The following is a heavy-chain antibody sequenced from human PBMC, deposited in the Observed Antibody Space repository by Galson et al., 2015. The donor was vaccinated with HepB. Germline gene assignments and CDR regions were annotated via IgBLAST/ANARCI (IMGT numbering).Heavy chain of an antibody. V-gene: IGHV1-8*01. J-gene: IGHJ4*02. D-gene: IGHD3-22*01. Sequence: SVKVSCKASGYTFTSYDINWVRQATGQGLEWMGWMNPNSGNTGYAQKFQGRVTMTRNTSISTAYMELSSLRSEDTAVYYCARIPVMSRWLQSTPFDYWGQGTLVTVSS. CDR1: GYTFTSYD. CDR3: ARIPVMSRWLQSTPFDY. CDR2: MNPNSGNT.